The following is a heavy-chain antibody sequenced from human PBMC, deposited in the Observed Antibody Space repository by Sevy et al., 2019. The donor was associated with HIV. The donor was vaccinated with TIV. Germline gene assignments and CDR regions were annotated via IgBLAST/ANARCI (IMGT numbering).Heavy chain of an antibody. V-gene: IGHV4-38-2*02. D-gene: IGHD5-18*01. J-gene: IGHJ4*02. CDR3: ARAWIQLWGPFDY. Sequence: SESLSLTCTVSGYSISSGYYWGWIRQPPGKGLEWIGSIYHSGSTYYNPSLKSRVTISVDTSKNQFSLKLSSVTAADTAVYYCARAWIQLWGPFDYWGQGTLVTVSS. CDR1: GYSISSGYY. CDR2: IYHSGST.